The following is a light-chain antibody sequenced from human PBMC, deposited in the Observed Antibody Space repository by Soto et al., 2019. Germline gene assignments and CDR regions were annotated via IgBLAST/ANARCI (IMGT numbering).Light chain of an antibody. CDR1: QSVSSSY. V-gene: IGKV3-20*01. CDR2: GAS. Sequence: EIVLTQSPGTLSLSPGERATLSCRASQSVSSSYLAWYPQKPGQAPRLLIYGASSRATGIPDRFSGSGSGTDFTLTISRLEPEDGAVYYCQKYGSSPNTFGQGTQLEIK. CDR3: QKYGSSPNT. J-gene: IGKJ2*01.